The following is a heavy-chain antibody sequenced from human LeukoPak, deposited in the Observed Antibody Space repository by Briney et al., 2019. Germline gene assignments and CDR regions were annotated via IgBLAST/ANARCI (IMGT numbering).Heavy chain of an antibody. CDR3: ARFPDTAMVILGSDFDY. Sequence: GASVKVSCKASGYTFTEYYMHWVRQAPGQGLEWMGWINPHSGGTNYAQKFQGRVTMTRDTSISTAYMELSRLRSDDTAVYYCARFPDTAMVILGSDFDYWGQGTLVTVSS. J-gene: IGHJ4*02. V-gene: IGHV1-2*02. D-gene: IGHD5-18*01. CDR1: GYTFTEYY. CDR2: INPHSGGT.